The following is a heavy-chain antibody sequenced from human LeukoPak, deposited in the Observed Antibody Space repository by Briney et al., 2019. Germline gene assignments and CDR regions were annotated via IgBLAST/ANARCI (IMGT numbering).Heavy chain of an antibody. Sequence: SETLSLTCTVSGGSISSSSYYWGWIRQPPGKGLEWIGSIYYSGSTYYNPSLKSRVTISVDTSKNQFSLKLSSVTAADTAVYYCARVRGSQFYNWFDPWGQGTLVTVSS. J-gene: IGHJ5*02. CDR2: IYYSGST. V-gene: IGHV4-39*07. D-gene: IGHD3-16*01. CDR3: ARVRGSQFYNWFDP. CDR1: GGSISSSSYY.